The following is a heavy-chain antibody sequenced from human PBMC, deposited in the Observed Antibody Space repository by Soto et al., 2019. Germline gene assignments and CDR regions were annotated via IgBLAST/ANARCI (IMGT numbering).Heavy chain of an antibody. J-gene: IGHJ4*02. CDR1: GGSFSGYY. CDR3: ARGRQRKGWFGELSTQFDY. CDR2: INHSGST. Sequence: QVQLQQWGAGLLKPSETLSLTCAVYGGSFSGYYWSWIRQPPGKGLEWIGEINHSGSTNYNPSLKSRVTISVDTSKNQFSLKLSSVTAADTAVYYCARGRQRKGWFGELSTQFDYWGQGTLVTVSS. D-gene: IGHD3-10*01. V-gene: IGHV4-34*01.